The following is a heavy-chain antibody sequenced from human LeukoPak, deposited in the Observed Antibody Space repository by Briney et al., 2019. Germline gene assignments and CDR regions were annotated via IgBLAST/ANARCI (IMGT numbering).Heavy chain of an antibody. D-gene: IGHD3-3*01. V-gene: IGHV3-21*01. CDR3: AREMGAVFGVVITRYMDV. CDR2: ISSSSSYI. CDR1: GFTFSSYA. Sequence: GGSLRLSCAASGFTFSSYAMSWVRQAPGKGLEWVSSISSSSSYIYYADSVKGRFTISRDNAKNSLYLQMNSLRAEDTAVYYCAREMGAVFGVVITRYMDVWGKGTTVTVSS. J-gene: IGHJ6*03.